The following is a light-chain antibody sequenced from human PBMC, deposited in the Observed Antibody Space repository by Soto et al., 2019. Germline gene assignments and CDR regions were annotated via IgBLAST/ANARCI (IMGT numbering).Light chain of an antibody. CDR1: QSVSSY. J-gene: IGKJ3*01. CDR3: QQRSNWPRRVFT. Sequence: EIVLTQSPATLSLSPGERATLSCRASQSVSSYLAWYQQKPGQAPRFLIYDASNRATGIPARFSGSGSGTDFTLTISSLEPEDFAVYYCQQRSNWPRRVFTFGPGTKVDIK. CDR2: DAS. V-gene: IGKV3-11*01.